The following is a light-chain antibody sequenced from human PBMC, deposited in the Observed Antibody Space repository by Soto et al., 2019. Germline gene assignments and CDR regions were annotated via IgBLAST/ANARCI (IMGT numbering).Light chain of an antibody. CDR2: GAS. V-gene: IGKV3-20*01. Sequence: EVVLTQSPGTLSLSPGERATLSCRASQTVSSSYLAWYQQKPGQAPRLLIYGASSKDTGIPDRLSGSGSGTEFTLTISRLEPEDFAVYHCQQYSSSPLTFGGGTKVEIK. CDR3: QQYSSSPLT. J-gene: IGKJ4*01. CDR1: QTVSSSY.